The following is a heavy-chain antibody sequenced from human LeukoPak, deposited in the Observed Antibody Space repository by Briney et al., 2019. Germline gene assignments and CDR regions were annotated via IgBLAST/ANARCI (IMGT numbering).Heavy chain of an antibody. J-gene: IGHJ5*02. CDR2: ISGYNGNT. D-gene: IGHD2-15*01. V-gene: IGHV1-18*04. Sequence: GASVKVSCKASGYTFTGYYMHWVRQAPGQGLEWMGWISGYNGNTDYAQKIQGRVTMTTDTSTSTAYMELRSLRSDDTAVYYCARGGVGYCSGGSCPSNWFDPWGQGTLVTVSS. CDR1: GYTFTGYY. CDR3: ARGGVGYCSGGSCPSNWFDP.